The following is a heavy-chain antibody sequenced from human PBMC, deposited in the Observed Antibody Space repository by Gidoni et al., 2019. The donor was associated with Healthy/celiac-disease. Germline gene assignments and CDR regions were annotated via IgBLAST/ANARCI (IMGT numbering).Heavy chain of an antibody. V-gene: IGHV4-34*01. J-gene: IGHJ6*02. CDR2: INHSGST. D-gene: IGHD6-13*01. CDR3: ARCKLGTYSSSPDRCMDV. CDR1: GGSFSGYD. Sequence: QVQLQQWGAALLKPSENLSLPCAVDGGSFSGYDWSWSRQPPGKGLELRGEINHSGSTNSNPSLKSRVTISVDTSKNHFSLKLSSVTAADTAVYYCARCKLGTYSSSPDRCMDVWGQGTTVTVSS.